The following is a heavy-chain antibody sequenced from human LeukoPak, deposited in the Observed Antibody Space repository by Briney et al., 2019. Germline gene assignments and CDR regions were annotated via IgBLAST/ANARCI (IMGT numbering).Heavy chain of an antibody. D-gene: IGHD3-16*01. CDR2: INDNGAGT. Sequence: GGSLRLSCAASGFTFSSYAMGWVRQAPGKGLKWVSTINDNGAGTYYADSVKGRLTISRDNSYNTVSLQMNSLRDEDTGVYYCAKGLRTGVGPYMGYHYYMDVWGKGATVTVSS. CDR1: GFTFSSYA. V-gene: IGHV3-23*01. CDR3: AKGLRTGVGPYMGYHYYMDV. J-gene: IGHJ6*03.